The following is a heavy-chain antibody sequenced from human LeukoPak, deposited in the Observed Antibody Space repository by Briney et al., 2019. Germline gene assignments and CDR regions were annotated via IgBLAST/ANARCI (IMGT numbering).Heavy chain of an antibody. Sequence: PSETLSLTCTVSGYSISSGYYWGWIRQPPGKGLEWIGSIYQSGSTYYNPSLKSRVTISVDTSKNQFSLKLSSVTAADTAVYYCATQGTFSRAFDYWGQGTLVTVSS. CDR2: IYQSGST. CDR3: ATQGTFSRAFDY. V-gene: IGHV4-38-2*02. J-gene: IGHJ4*02. D-gene: IGHD3-10*01. CDR1: GYSISSGYY.